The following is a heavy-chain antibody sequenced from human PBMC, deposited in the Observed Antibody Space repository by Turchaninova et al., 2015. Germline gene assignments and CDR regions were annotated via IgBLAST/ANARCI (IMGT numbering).Heavy chain of an antibody. CDR3: ATSVVTPEFDY. D-gene: IGHD1-14*01. CDR2: LDPEHGAT. CDR1: GYNLAELS. V-gene: IGHV1-24*01. J-gene: IGHJ4*02. Sequence: QVQLVQSGAEVKKPGASVKVSCKVSGYNLAELSMQWVRQAPGHGIEWMGGLDPEHGATVFAPKFMGGVRLPEDTFTDTVYMDLSSLRAYETAVYFCATSVVTPEFDYWGQGTLVTVSS.